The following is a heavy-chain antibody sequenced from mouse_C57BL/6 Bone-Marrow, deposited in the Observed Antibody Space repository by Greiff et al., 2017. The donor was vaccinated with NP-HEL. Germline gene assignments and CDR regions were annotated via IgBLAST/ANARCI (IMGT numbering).Heavy chain of an antibody. V-gene: IGHV7-3*01. CDR2: IRNKANGYTT. J-gene: IGHJ2*01. CDR1: GFTFTDYY. Sequence: EVKLMESGGGLVQPGGSLSLSCAASGFTFTDYYMSWVRQPPGKALEWLGFIRNKANGYTTEYSASVQGRFTISRDNSQSILYLQMNALRAEDSATYYCARSTFITTVVRAYDLDYWGQGTTLTVSS. D-gene: IGHD1-1*01. CDR3: ARSTFITTVVRAYDLDY.